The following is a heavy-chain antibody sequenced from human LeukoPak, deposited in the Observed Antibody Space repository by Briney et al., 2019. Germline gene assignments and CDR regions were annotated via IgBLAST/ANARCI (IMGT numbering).Heavy chain of an antibody. V-gene: IGHV4-39*07. CDR1: GGSISSSSYY. J-gene: IGHJ3*02. Sequence: PSETLSLTCTVSGGSISSSSYYWGWIRQPPGKGLEWIGYIYHSGSTYYNPSLKSRVTISVDRSKNQFSLKLSSVTAADTAVYYCARALIPYCSGGSCYLDAFDIWGQGTMVTVSS. CDR2: IYHSGST. CDR3: ARALIPYCSGGSCYLDAFDI. D-gene: IGHD2-15*01.